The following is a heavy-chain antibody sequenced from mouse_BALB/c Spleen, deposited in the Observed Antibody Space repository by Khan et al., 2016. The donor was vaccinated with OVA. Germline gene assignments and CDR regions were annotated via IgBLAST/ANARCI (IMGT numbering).Heavy chain of an antibody. V-gene: IGHV3-8*02. CDR2: MIFSGNT. CDR3: ARSTYRYAFAY. Sequence: EVQLQESGPSLVKPSQTLSLTCSVTGDSITSGYWSWIRKFPGNKLEYMGYMIFSGNTYYNPSIKSRISITRHTSKNQYYLQLNSVTTEDTATYYCARSTYRYAFAYGGQGTLVTVSA. D-gene: IGHD2-14*01. J-gene: IGHJ3*01. CDR1: GDSITSGY.